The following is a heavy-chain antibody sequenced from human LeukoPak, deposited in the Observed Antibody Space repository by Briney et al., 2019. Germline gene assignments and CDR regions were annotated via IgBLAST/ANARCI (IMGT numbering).Heavy chain of an antibody. CDR1: RFIFGNSW. CDR2: IKEDGSET. J-gene: IGHJ4*02. Sequence: GGSLRLSCAASRFIFGNSWMSWVRQALGKGLEWVANIKEDGSETRYVASVKGRFTLSRDNAKSSLYLQMNSLRAEDTAVYYCARGRWVFDSWGQGTLVTVSS. D-gene: IGHD6-13*01. CDR3: ARGRWVFDS. V-gene: IGHV3-7*01.